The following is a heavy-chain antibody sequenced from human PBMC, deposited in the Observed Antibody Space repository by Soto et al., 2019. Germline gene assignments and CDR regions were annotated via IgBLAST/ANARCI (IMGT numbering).Heavy chain of an antibody. CDR3: ARGVYGGGRVSDY. CDR1: GYTFTSYD. CDR2: MNPISGNT. J-gene: IGHJ4*02. V-gene: IGHV1-8*01. D-gene: IGHD4-17*01. Sequence: QVQLVQSGAEMKKPGASVRVSCKASGYTFTSYDINWVRQAAGQGLEWMGWMNPISGNTGYAEKFQGRVTMTRDTSISTAYMELSSLRTEDTGVYYCARGVYGGGRVSDYWGQGTLVTVSS.